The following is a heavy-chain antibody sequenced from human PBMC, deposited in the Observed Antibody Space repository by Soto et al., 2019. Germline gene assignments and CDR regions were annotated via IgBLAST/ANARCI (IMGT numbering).Heavy chain of an antibody. D-gene: IGHD4-4*01. Sequence: GGSLRLSCAASGFTFSSYEMNWVRQAPGKGLEWVSYISSSGSTIYYADSVKGRFTISRDNAKNSLYLQMNSLRAEDTAVYYCARGGGTVTDAFDIWGQGTMVTVSS. CDR3: ARGGGTVTDAFDI. J-gene: IGHJ3*02. CDR2: ISSSGSTI. CDR1: GFTFSSYE. V-gene: IGHV3-48*03.